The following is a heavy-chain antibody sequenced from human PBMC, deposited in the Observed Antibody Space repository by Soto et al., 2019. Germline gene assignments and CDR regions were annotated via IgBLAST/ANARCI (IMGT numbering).Heavy chain of an antibody. Sequence: SESLSLTCTVSGGSISSYYRSCIRQPPGKGLEWIGYSYYRGRTNYNPSLKSRVTISVATSKKQSSLKLSSLTAADTSVYYCPRMVAANGLDPCGQGTLVTGAS. CDR3: PRMVAANGLDP. V-gene: IGHV4-59*01. CDR2: SYYRGRT. J-gene: IGHJ5*02. D-gene: IGHD2-15*01. CDR1: GGSISSYY.